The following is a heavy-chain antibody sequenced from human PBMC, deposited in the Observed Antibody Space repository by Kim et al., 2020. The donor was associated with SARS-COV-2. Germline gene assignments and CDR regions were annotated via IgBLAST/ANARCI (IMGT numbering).Heavy chain of an antibody. CDR2: IDPSGSYS. CDR1: GFRSKASAFRSTNYW. CDR3: VSSMEAGSLDF. V-gene: IGHV5-10-1*01. D-gene: IGHD3-3*01. J-gene: IGHJ4*02. Sequence: GESLKISCKGSGFRSKASAFRSTNYWVTWVRQVPGKGLEWVGRIDPSGSYSNYSPSFQGHVTIATDQSSSSAFLQWKTVRAADTAVYYCVSSMEAGSLDFWGQGTLVTVSA.